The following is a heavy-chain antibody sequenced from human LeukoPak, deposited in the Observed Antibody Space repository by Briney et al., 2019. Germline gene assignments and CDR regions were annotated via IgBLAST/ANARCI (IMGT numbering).Heavy chain of an antibody. CDR3: ARFGVDYDMDV. Sequence: SETPSLTCTVSGGSISGHYWTWVRQPPGEGLEWIGQIHYSGKADYNPSLRSRITISVDTSKNQMSLKVTSVTAADTAVYYCARFGVDYDMDVWGQGTTVT. CDR2: IHYSGKA. J-gene: IGHJ6*02. V-gene: IGHV4-59*11. CDR1: GGSISGHY. D-gene: IGHD3-16*01.